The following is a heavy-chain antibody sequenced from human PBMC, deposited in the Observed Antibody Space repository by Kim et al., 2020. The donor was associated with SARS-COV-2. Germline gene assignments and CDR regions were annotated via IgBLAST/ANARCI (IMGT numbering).Heavy chain of an antibody. D-gene: IGHD2-15*01. V-gene: IGHV4-34*01. CDR2: INHSGST. CDR3: ARGVVVVAATRGGFDY. J-gene: IGHJ4*02. CDR1: GGSFSGYY. Sequence: SETLSLTCAVYGGSFSGYYWSWIRQPPGKGLEWIGEINHSGSTNYNPSLKSRVTISVDTSKNQFSLKLSSVTAADTAVYYCARGVVVVAATRGGFDYWGQGTLVTVSS.